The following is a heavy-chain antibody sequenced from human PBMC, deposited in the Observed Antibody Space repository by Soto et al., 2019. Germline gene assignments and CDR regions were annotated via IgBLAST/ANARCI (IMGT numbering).Heavy chain of an antibody. J-gene: IGHJ3*02. V-gene: IGHV5-10-1*01. CDR1: GYSFTSYL. CDR3: ARPLLPDYYDSSVGAFDI. CDR2: IDPSDSYT. D-gene: IGHD3-22*01. Sequence: GESLKISCKGSGYSFTSYLISWVRQMPGKGLEWMGRIDPSDSYTNYSPSFQGHVTISADKSIGTAYLQWSSLKASDTAMYYCARPLLPDYYDSSVGAFDIWGQGTMVTVSS.